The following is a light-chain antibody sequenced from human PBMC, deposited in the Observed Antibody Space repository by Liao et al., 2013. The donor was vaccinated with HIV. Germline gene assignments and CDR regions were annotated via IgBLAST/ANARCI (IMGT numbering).Light chain of an antibody. CDR3: QAWDSSTGV. CDR2: EDS. J-gene: IGLJ3*02. Sequence: SFDLTQPPSMAVSAGQTAIVTCSGQGLGDKFTCWFQQRPGQSPIMIIYEDSKRPSGIPERFSASNSGNTATLTISGTQAMDEADYYCQAWDSSTGVFGGGTKLTVL. V-gene: IGLV3-1*01. CDR1: GLGDKF.